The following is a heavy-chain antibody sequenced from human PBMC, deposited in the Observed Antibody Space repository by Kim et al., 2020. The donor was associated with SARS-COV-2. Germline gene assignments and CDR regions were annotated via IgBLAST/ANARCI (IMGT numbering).Heavy chain of an antibody. V-gene: IGHV5-51*01. Sequence: RYSPSFQGQVTSSADKSLSTAYLQWSSLKASDTAMYYCARGDSNGWHFDYWGQGTLVTVSS. J-gene: IGHJ4*02. CDR3: ARGDSNGWHFDY. D-gene: IGHD6-19*01.